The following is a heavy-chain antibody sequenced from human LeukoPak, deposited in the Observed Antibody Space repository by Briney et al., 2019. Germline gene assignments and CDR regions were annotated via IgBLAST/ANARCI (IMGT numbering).Heavy chain of an antibody. V-gene: IGHV1-2*04. D-gene: IGHD1-26*01. Sequence: EASVKVSCKASGYTFTGYYMHWVRQALGQGLEWMGRINPNSGGTNYAQKSQGWVTMTRDTSISTAYMELSRLRSDDTAVYYCARERRMGATRGWFDPWGQGTLVTVSS. CDR1: GYTFTGYY. CDR3: ARERRMGATRGWFDP. J-gene: IGHJ5*02. CDR2: INPNSGGT.